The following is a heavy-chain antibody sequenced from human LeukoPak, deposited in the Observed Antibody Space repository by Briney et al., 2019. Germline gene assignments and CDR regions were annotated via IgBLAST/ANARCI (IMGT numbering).Heavy chain of an antibody. CDR2: ISNEGRSD. CDR1: GTSFTSSG. CDR3: AKDSILGMGVFEV. Sequence: GGSLRLSCVASGTSFTSSGMHWVRQAPGQGLEWVAAISNEGRSDYYADAVKGRFTVSRDTAKNTLYLQMNSLRPEDTAMYFCAKDSILGMGVFEVWGLGTLVTVSS. D-gene: IGHD7-27*01. J-gene: IGHJ2*01. V-gene: IGHV3-30*18.